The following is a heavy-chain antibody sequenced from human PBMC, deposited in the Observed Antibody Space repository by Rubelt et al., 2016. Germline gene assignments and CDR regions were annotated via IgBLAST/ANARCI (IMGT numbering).Heavy chain of an antibody. Sequence: QVQLQQWGAGLLKPSETLSLTCAVYGGSFSGYYWSWIRQPPGKGLEWIGYIYYSGSTNYNPSLKSRVTISIDTSKTQCSLKLSSGTAADTAVYYCARRDRGGYWYFDLWGRGTLVTVSA. CDR1: GGSFSGYY. CDR3: ARRDRGGYWYFDL. D-gene: IGHD2-15*01. V-gene: IGHV4-34*01. CDR2: IYYSGST. J-gene: IGHJ2*01.